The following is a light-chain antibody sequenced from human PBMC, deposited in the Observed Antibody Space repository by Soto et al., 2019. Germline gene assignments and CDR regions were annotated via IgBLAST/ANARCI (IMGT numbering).Light chain of an antibody. CDR2: KAS. V-gene: IGKV1-5*03. J-gene: IGKJ1*01. Sequence: DLQMTQSPSTLSASVGDRVTITCRASQTFSTSLAWYQQKPGQAPKLLIYKASSLESGVPSRFSGSGSGTEFTLTISSLQPDDFATYYCQQYSSYPWTFGQGTKVEIK. CDR1: QTFSTS. CDR3: QQYSSYPWT.